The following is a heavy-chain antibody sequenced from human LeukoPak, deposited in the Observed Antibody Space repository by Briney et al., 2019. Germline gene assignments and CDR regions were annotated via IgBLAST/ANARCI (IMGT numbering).Heavy chain of an antibody. V-gene: IGHV3-48*01. D-gene: IGHD2-15*01. Sequence: PGGSLRLSCAASGFTFSSYRMNWVRQAPGKGLEWVSYISSSSSTIYYADSVKGRFTISRDNAKNSLYLQMNSLRAEDTAVYSCARGADGVSSNSRGWFDPWGQGTLVTVSS. J-gene: IGHJ5*02. CDR1: GFTFSSYR. CDR2: ISSSSSTI. CDR3: ARGADGVSSNSRGWFDP.